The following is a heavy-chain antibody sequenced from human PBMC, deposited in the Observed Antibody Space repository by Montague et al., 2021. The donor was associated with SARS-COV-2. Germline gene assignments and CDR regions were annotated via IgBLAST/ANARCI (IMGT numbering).Heavy chain of an antibody. J-gene: IGHJ4*02. CDR3: ARGSGHYYSPFDN. Sequence: SETLSLTCTVSGGSISTYPWSWIRQPAGMALEWIGRIHSNGDTTYNPPLKSRVTMSVDTSKNQFSLRMTSVTAADTAMYYCARGSGHYYSPFDNWGQGNLVTVSS. CDR2: IHSNGDT. D-gene: IGHD2-15*01. CDR1: GGSISTYP. V-gene: IGHV4-4*07.